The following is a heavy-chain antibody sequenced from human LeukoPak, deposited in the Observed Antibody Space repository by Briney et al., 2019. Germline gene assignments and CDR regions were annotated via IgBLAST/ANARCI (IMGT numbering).Heavy chain of an antibody. CDR1: GGSFSGYY. Sequence: SETLSLTCAVYGGSFSGYYWSWIRQPQGQGLEWIGEINHSGSTNYNPSLKSRVAISVDTSKNQFSLKLSSVTAADTAVYYCARGHGYNITLPFDYWGQGTLVTVSS. CDR3: ARGHGYNITLPFDY. CDR2: INHSGST. D-gene: IGHD5-24*01. J-gene: IGHJ4*02. V-gene: IGHV4-34*01.